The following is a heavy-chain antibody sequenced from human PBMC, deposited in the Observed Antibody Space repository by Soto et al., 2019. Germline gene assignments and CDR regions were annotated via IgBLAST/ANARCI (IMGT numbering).Heavy chain of an antibody. CDR3: ARHVPAAGYYSGMDV. CDR1: GGTFSSYA. Sequence: QVQLVQSGAEVKKPGSSVKVSCKASGGTFSSYAISWERQDPGQGLEWMGGIIPSFGTANYAQKFQGRVTITADESTSTSYLQLRGLRSEDTALYYCARHVPAAGYYSGMDVWGQGTTFTVSS. D-gene: IGHD2-2*01. CDR2: IIPSFGTA. V-gene: IGHV1-69*12. J-gene: IGHJ6*02.